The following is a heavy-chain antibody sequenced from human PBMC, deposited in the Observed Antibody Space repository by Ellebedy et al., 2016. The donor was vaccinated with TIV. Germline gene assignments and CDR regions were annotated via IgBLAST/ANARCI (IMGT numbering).Heavy chain of an antibody. CDR2: ITESGGNT. D-gene: IGHD4-23*01. J-gene: IGHJ3*01. V-gene: IGHV3-23*01. CDR3: ARDPVGVGPAFDV. Sequence: PGGSLRLSCAASGLTFSSHAMSWVRQAPGKGLEWVSSITESGGNTYYADSVKGRFTISRDNSNDTLYLQMNSLRAEDTAIYYCARDPVGVGPAFDVWGQGTMVTVSS. CDR1: GLTFSSHA.